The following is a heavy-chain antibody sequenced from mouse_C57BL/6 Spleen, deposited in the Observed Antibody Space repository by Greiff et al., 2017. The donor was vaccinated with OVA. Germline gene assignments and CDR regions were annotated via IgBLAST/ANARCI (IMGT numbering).Heavy chain of an antibody. J-gene: IGHJ1*03. V-gene: IGHV3-6*01. CDR2: ISYDGSN. CDR1: GYSITSGYY. Sequence: EVKLVESGPGLVKPSQSLSLTCSVTGYSITSGYYWNWIRQFPGNKLEWMGYISYDGSNNYNPSLKNRISITRDTSKNQFFLKLNSVTTEDTATYYCARYYSNYGWYFDVWGTGTTVTVSS. CDR3: ARYYSNYGWYFDV. D-gene: IGHD2-5*01.